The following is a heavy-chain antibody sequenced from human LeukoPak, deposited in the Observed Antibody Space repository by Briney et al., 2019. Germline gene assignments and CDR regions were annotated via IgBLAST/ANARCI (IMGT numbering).Heavy chain of an antibody. CDR1: GFTLSNYD. Sequence: PGGSLRLCCAASGFTLSNYDMNWVRQAPGKGLEWVSSISTSSRYIYYKDSVRGRFTISRDDAKNSLYLEMNSLRAEDTAVYYCARADCSSSTCYLRRSWFDPWGQGTLVTVSS. J-gene: IGHJ5*02. D-gene: IGHD2-2*01. V-gene: IGHV3-21*01. CDR2: ISTSSRYI. CDR3: ARADCSSSTCYLRRSWFDP.